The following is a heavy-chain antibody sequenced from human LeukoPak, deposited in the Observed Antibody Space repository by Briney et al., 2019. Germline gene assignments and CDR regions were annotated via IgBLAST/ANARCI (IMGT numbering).Heavy chain of an antibody. J-gene: IGHJ4*02. CDR3: AREASSGDLEY. CDR1: GFTFTDYY. CDR2: ISSSGSTK. Sequence: GGSLRLSCAASGFTFTDYYMSWIRQAPGKGLDWVSYISSSGSTKNYAGSVKGRFTISRDNAKNSLYLQMNSLRAEDTAVYYCAREASSGDLEYWGQGTLVTVSS. D-gene: IGHD4-17*01. V-gene: IGHV3-11*04.